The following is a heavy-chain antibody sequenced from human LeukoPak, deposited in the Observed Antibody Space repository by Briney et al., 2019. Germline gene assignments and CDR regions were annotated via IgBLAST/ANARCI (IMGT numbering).Heavy chain of an antibody. V-gene: IGHV3-23*01. CDR2: ISRSGDTT. CDR1: GGSFSGYY. J-gene: IGHJ3*02. CDR3: ARETDALDT. Sequence: ETLSLTCAVYGGSFSGYYWSWVRRAPGKGLEWVSVISRSGDTTYYADSVKGRFTISRDNSRNNLYLQMNSLRAEDTAVYYCARETDALDTWGQGTMVTVSS.